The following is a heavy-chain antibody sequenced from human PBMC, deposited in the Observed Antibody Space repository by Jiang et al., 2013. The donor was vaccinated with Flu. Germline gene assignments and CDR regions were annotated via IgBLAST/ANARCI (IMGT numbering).Heavy chain of an antibody. V-gene: IGHV3-48*02. Sequence: QLVESGGGLVQPGGSLRLSCEASGLTFSGYSMTWVRQAPGKGLEWVSYINSGSTSIYYADSVKGRFTISRDNAKNSLYLQMKSLGDEDTAVYYCARARPGNYFDYWGQGTLVTVSS. CDR3: ARARPGNYFDY. CDR2: INSGSTSI. CDR1: GLTFSGYS. J-gene: IGHJ4*02. D-gene: IGHD1-1*01.